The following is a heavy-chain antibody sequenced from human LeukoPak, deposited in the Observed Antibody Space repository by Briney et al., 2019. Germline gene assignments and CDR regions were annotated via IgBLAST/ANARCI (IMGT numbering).Heavy chain of an antibody. CDR2: ISGRGGST. CDR3: AKEGIEADSRGYYYNHFDY. Sequence: GGSLRLSSAASGFTFSSHVMSWVRQTPGKGLEWVSAISGRGGSTYYGDAVKGRFTISRDNPKNALYLQMNSLRAEDTAVYYCAKEGIEADSRGYYYNHFDYWGQGTLVTVSS. D-gene: IGHD3-22*01. V-gene: IGHV3-23*01. J-gene: IGHJ4*02. CDR1: GFTFSSHV.